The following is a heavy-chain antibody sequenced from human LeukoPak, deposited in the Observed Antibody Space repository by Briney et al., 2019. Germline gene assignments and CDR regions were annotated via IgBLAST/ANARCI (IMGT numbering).Heavy chain of an antibody. V-gene: IGHV1-69*06. J-gene: IGHJ4*02. CDR1: GGTFSSYA. CDR2: IIPIFGTA. D-gene: IGHD3-16*02. Sequence: GSSVKVSCKASGGTFSSYAISWVRQAPGQGLEWMGRIIPIFGTANYAQKFQGRVTITADKSTSTAYMELSSLRSEDTAVYYCARGLRLGELSLFYWGQGTLVTVSS. CDR3: ARGLRLGELSLFY.